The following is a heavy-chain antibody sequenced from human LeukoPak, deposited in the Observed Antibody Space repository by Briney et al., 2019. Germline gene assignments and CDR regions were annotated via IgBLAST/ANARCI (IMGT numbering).Heavy chain of an antibody. CDR1: RFAFSNYG. CDR2: IWYDGGKQ. CDR3: ARLAEEAFDI. D-gene: IGHD1-14*01. J-gene: IGHJ3*02. V-gene: IGHV3-33*01. Sequence: GRSLRLSCAASRFAFSNYGMHWVRQCPGKGLEWVAIIWYDGGKQYYADSVKGRFTISRDNAKNSLYLQMNSLRAEDTAVYYCARLAEEAFDIWGQGTMVTVSS.